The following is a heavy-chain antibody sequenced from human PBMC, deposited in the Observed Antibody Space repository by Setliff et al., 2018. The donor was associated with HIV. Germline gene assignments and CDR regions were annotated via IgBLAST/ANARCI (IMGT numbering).Heavy chain of an antibody. CDR1: GYTFTSYD. V-gene: IGHV1-8*01. J-gene: IGHJ4*02. Sequence: ASVKVSCKASGYTFTSYDINWVRQATGQGLEWMGWMNPNSGNTGYAQKFQGRVTMTRNTSISTAYMELSSLRSEDTAVYYCARGVITMIVGVSYYFDYWGQGTLVTVSS. CDR2: MNPNSGNT. D-gene: IGHD3-22*01. CDR3: ARGVITMIVGVSYYFDY.